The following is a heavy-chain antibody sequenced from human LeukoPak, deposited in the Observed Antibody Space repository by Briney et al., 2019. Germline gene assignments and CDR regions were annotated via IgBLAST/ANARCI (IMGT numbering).Heavy chain of an antibody. V-gene: IGHV3-30*02. J-gene: IGHJ4*02. CDR3: AKDQLGYCSSTSCCPFDY. CDR2: IRYDGSNK. CDR1: GFTFSSYG. Sequence: GGSLRLSCAASGFTFSSYGMHWVRQAPGKGLEWVTFIRYDGSNKYYADSVKGRFTISRDNSKNTLYLQMNSLRAEDTAVYYCAKDQLGYCSSTSCCPFDYWGQGTLVTVSS. D-gene: IGHD2-2*01.